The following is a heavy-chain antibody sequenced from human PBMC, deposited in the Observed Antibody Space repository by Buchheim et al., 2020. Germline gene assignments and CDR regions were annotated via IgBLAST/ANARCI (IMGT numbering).Heavy chain of an antibody. CDR3: ARDTIAVAAASDSNYYYGMDV. CDR2: ISSSGSTI. D-gene: IGHD6-19*01. CDR1: GFTFSDYY. V-gene: IGHV3-11*01. J-gene: IGHJ6*04. Sequence: QVQLVESGGGLVKPGGSLRLSCAASGFTFSDYYMSWVRQAPGKGLEWVSYISSSGSTIYYADSVKGRFTISRDNAKNSLYLQMNSLGPTDTAVYYCARDTIAVAAASDSNYYYGMDVWGKGT.